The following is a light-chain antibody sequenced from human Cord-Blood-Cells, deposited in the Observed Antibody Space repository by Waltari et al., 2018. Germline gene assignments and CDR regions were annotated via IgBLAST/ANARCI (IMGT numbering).Light chain of an antibody. CDR1: QSVLYSSNNKNY. CDR3: QQYYSTPLT. V-gene: IGKV4-1*01. Sequence: DIVMTQSLDSLAVSLGGRATINSKSSQSVLYSSNNKNYLAWYQQKPGQPPKLLIYWASTRESGVPDRFSGSGSGTDFTLTISSLQAEDVAVYYCQQYYSTPLTFGGGTKVEIK. J-gene: IGKJ4*01. CDR2: WAS.